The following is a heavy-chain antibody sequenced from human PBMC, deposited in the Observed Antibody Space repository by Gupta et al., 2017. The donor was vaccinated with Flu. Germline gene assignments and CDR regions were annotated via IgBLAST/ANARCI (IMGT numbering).Heavy chain of an antibody. Sequence: FNIYWMNWVRQAPGRGLEWVANIKPDGSETYYADSVRGRLTIARDNGRNSLYLQMNSLRADDTAVYYCARDRTATGGLDVWGRGTTVTVS. J-gene: IGHJ6*02. CDR2: IKPDGSET. CDR3: ARDRTATGGLDV. V-gene: IGHV3-7*01. CDR1: FNIYW.